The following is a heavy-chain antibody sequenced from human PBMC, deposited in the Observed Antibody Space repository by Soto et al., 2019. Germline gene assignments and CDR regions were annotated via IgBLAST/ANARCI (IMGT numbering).Heavy chain of an antibody. CDR3: APKVATTIGGC. D-gene: IGHD5-12*01. CDR1: GGSFSGYY. Sequence: QVQLQQWGAGLLKPSETLSLTCAVYGGSFSGYYWSWIRQPPGKGLEWIGEINHSGSTNYNPSLKSRVTISVDTSKNQFSLKLSSVTAADTAVYYCAPKVATTIGGCWGQGTLVTVSS. CDR2: INHSGST. V-gene: IGHV4-34*01. J-gene: IGHJ4*02.